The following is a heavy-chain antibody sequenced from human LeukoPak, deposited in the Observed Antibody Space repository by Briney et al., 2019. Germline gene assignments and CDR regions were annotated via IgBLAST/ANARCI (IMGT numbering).Heavy chain of an antibody. CDR3: ARKRGIAAAGTFDP. CDR1: GGSISSYY. J-gene: IGHJ5*02. CDR2: IYYSGST. Sequence: SETLSLTCTVSGGSISSYYWSWIRQPPGKGLEWIGYIYYSGSTNYNPSLKSRVTISVDTSKNQFSLKLSSVTAADTAVYFCARKRGIAAAGTFDPWGQGILVTVSS. V-gene: IGHV4-59*01. D-gene: IGHD6-13*01.